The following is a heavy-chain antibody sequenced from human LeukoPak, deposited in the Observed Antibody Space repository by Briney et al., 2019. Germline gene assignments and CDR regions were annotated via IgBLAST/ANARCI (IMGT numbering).Heavy chain of an antibody. Sequence: NPSGTLSLTCTVSGASVSSGTYFWTWIRQPPGKGLEWIGYISHSGSTNYNPSLKSRVTISLDASKNQFSLKLSSVTAADTAVYFCARSPSGYRFDYWGQRTLVTVSS. CDR3: ARSPSGYRFDY. CDR1: GASVSSGTYF. CDR2: ISHSGST. J-gene: IGHJ5*01. V-gene: IGHV4-61*01. D-gene: IGHD3-22*01.